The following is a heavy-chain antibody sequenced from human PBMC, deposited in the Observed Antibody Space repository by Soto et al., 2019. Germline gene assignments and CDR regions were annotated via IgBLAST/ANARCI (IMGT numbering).Heavy chain of an antibody. Sequence: EVQLLESGGDIVRPGGSLRLSCAGSGFAFNMYAISWIRQCPGKGLEWVSVITGSGVNTNYADSVEGRFTISGDNSKNMLYVLMNITRGEHTGLYFCTKLAGWSRRWDYWGQGTLVTVSS. V-gene: IGHV3-23*01. D-gene: IGHD3-3*01. CDR3: TKLAGWSRRWDY. CDR2: ITGSGVNT. CDR1: GFAFNMYA. J-gene: IGHJ4*02.